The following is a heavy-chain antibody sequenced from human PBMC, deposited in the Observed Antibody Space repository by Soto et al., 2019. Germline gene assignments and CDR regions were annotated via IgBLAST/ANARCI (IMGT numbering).Heavy chain of an antibody. CDR1: GYTFTSYG. CDR3: ARDPRGYGDSYYYYGMDV. D-gene: IGHD4-17*01. J-gene: IGHJ6*02. CDR2: ISAYNGNT. Sequence: QVQLVQSGAEVKKPGASVKVSCKASGYTFTSYGISWVRQAPGQGLEWMGWISAYNGNTNYAQKLQGRVTMTTDTSTGTAYMELRSLRSDDTAVYYCARDPRGYGDSYYYYGMDVWGQGTTVTVSS. V-gene: IGHV1-18*01.